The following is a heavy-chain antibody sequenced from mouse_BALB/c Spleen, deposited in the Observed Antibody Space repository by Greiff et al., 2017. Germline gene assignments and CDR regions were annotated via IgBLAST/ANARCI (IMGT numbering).Heavy chain of an antibody. CDR1: GFTFSSFG. CDR2: ISSGSSTI. Sequence: EVKLVESGGGLVQPGGSRKLSCAASGFTFSSFGMHWVRQAPEKGLEWVAYISSGSSTIYYADTVKGRFTISRDNPKNTLFLQMTSLRSEDTAMYYCARGGNYVGTFAYWGQGTLVTVSA. CDR3: ARGGNYVGTFAY. J-gene: IGHJ3*01. V-gene: IGHV5-17*02. D-gene: IGHD2-1*01.